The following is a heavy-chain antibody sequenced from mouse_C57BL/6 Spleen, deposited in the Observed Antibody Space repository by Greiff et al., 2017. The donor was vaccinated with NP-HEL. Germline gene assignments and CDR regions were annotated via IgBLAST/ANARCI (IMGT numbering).Heavy chain of an antibody. D-gene: IGHD2-12*01. CDR1: GYTFTTYP. CDR2: FHPYNDDT. CDR3: ARPYSPAWLAY. J-gene: IGHJ3*01. V-gene: IGHV1-47*01. Sequence: QVQLQQSGAELVKPGASVKMSCKASGYTFTTYPIPWIKQNHGQSLEWIGHFHPYNDDTKYTEKFKGKATLTAEKSSSPVYLELSRLTSDESGVYWGARPYSPAWLAYWGQGTLVTVSA.